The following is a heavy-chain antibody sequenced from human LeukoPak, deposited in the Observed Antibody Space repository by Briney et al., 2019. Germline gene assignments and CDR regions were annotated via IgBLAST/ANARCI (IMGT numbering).Heavy chain of an antibody. D-gene: IGHD3-16*01. CDR3: ARHYGP. CDR1: GGSFSGYY. Sequence: SETLSLTCAVYGGSFSGYYWSWIRQPPGKGLEWIGEINHTGSTNYNPSLKSRVTISIDTSKNQFSLKLNSVTAADTAVYYCARHYGPWGQGTLVTVSS. J-gene: IGHJ5*02. CDR2: INHTGST. V-gene: IGHV4-34*01.